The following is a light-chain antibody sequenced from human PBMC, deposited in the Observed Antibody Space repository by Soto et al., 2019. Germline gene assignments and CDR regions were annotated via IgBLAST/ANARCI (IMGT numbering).Light chain of an antibody. CDR1: QAICAD. CDR2: AAS. Sequence: GVRATITCRANQAICADLAWFQQQPGKVPKLLIYAASAWQSGVPFRFSGSGSGTDFTLTISSLQPEDIATYYCQKYNSAPLTVGVGTKVHI. CDR3: QKYNSAPLT. V-gene: IGKV1-27*01. J-gene: IGKJ4*01.